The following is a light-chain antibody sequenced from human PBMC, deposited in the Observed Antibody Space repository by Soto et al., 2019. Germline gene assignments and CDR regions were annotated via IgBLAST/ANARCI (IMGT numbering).Light chain of an antibody. CDR3: LQYNDWWT. V-gene: IGKV3-15*01. Sequence: EIVMTQSPATLSVSPGERATLSCRASQSVSSDLAWYQQKPGQAPRILIHGASTRATGIPARFSGSGSGTDFTLTISSLQSDDLAVYYCLQYNDWWTFGQGTKVEIK. CDR2: GAS. J-gene: IGKJ1*01. CDR1: QSVSSD.